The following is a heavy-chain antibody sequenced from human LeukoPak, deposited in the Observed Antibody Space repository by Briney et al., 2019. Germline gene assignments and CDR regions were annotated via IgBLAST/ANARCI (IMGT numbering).Heavy chain of an antibody. V-gene: IGHV1-2*02. Sequence: ASVKVSCKASGYTFTGYYMHWVRQAPGQGLEWMGWINPNSGGTNYAQKFQGRVTMTRDTSISTAYMELSRLRPDDTAVYYCARGESGDWPYYYYYMDVWGKGTTVTVSS. CDR3: ARGESGDWPYYYYYMDV. CDR1: GYTFTGYY. CDR2: INPNSGGT. D-gene: IGHD2-21*02. J-gene: IGHJ6*03.